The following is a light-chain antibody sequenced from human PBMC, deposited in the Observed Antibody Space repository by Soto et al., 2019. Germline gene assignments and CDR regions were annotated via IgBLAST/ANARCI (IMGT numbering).Light chain of an antibody. CDR1: QSIRGG. CDR2: DVS. Sequence: DTQMTQSPSTLSAAVGGRVTITCRASQSIRGGLAWYQQKPGKAPTVLITDVSNLESGVPSRFSGSGSGTEFTLTIISLQPDDFATYYYQQYKSDFPGTFGQGTKVEI. J-gene: IGKJ1*01. CDR3: QQYKSDFPGT. V-gene: IGKV1-5*01.